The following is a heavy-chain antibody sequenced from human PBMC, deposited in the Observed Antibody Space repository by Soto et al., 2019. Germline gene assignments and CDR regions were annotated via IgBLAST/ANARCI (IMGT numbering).Heavy chain of an antibody. CDR2: INHSGST. CDR3: ARAQQLVHPYYFDY. CDR1: GGSFSGYY. D-gene: IGHD6-13*01. Sequence: QVQLQQWGAGLLKPSETLSLTCAVYGGSFSGYYWSWIRQPTGKGLEWIGEINHSGSTNYNPSLKSRVTISVDTSKNQFSLKLSSVTAADTAVYYCARAQQLVHPYYFDYWGQGTLVTVSS. V-gene: IGHV4-34*01. J-gene: IGHJ4*02.